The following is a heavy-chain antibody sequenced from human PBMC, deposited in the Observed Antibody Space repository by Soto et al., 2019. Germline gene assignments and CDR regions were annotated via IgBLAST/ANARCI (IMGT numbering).Heavy chain of an antibody. CDR2: ISAYNGNT. V-gene: IGHV1-18*04. J-gene: IGHJ6*02. CDR3: ATDPKHCMDY. Sequence: ASVKVSRKASGYTFTSYGISWLRQAPGQGLEGVGWISAYNGNTNYAQKLQGRITMTPDTSTSTAYVELRRLRSGDTAVYYCATDPKHCMDYWGQGTTVTVSS. CDR1: GYTFTSYG.